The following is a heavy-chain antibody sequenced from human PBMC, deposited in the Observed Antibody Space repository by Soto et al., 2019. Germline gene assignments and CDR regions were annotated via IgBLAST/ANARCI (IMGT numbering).Heavy chain of an antibody. J-gene: IGHJ6*02. Sequence: GASVKVSCKASGYTFTGYYMHWVRQAPGQGLEWMGWINPNSGGTNYAQKFQGRVTMTRDTSISTAYMELSRLRSDDTAVYYCARAPSITIFGVVFGMDVWGQGTTVTVSS. CDR2: INPNSGGT. CDR3: ARAPSITIFGVVFGMDV. D-gene: IGHD3-3*01. V-gene: IGHV1-2*02. CDR1: GYTFTGYY.